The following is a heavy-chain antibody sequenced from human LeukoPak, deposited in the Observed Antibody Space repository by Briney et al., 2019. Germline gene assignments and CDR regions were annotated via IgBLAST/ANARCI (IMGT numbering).Heavy chain of an antibody. CDR1: GFTFSSYA. V-gene: IGHV3-64D*09. J-gene: IGHJ4*02. CDR3: VKVPKYYYDSSGYFY. Sequence: TGGSLRLSCAASGFTFSSYAMHWVRQAPGKGLEYVSAISSNGGSTYYADSVKGRFTISRDNSKNTLYLQMSSLRAEDTAVYYCVKVPKYYYDSSGYFYWGQGTLVTVSS. D-gene: IGHD3-22*01. CDR2: ISSNGGST.